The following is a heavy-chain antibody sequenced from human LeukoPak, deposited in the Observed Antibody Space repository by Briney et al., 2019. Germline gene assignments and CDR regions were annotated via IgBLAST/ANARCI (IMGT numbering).Heavy chain of an antibody. CDR1: GGTFSGYA. CDR2: IIPIFGTA. J-gene: IGHJ3*02. V-gene: IGHV1-69*06. D-gene: IGHD2-2*01. CDR3: ARDWDCSSTSCSDAFDI. Sequence: SVKVSCKASGGTFSGYAISWVRQAPGQGLEWMGGIIPIFGTANYAQKFQGRVTITADKSTSTAYMELSSLRSEDTAVYYCARDWDCSSTSCSDAFDIWGQGTMVTVSS.